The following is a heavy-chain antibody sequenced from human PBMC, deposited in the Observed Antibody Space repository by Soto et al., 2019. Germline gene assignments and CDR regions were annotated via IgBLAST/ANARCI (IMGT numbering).Heavy chain of an antibody. CDR3: ARGALSTDPPT. CDR1: GFTFSAYS. Sequence: GGSLRLSCAASGFTFSAYSMNWVRQAPGKGLEWVSSISSTSGYISYADSVKGRFTISRDNARNSLYLQMNSLSAEDTAVYYCARGALSTDPPTRGQGTLVTVAS. CDR2: ISSTSGYI. D-gene: IGHD1-1*01. J-gene: IGHJ4*02. V-gene: IGHV3-21*01.